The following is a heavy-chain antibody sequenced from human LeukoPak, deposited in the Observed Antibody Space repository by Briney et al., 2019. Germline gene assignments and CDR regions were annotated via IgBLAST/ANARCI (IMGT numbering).Heavy chain of an antibody. J-gene: IGHJ4*02. D-gene: IGHD6-19*01. CDR1: GYTFTSYG. CDR2: ISAYNGNT. Sequence: ASVKVSCKASGYTFTSYGISWVRQAPGQGLEWMGWISAYNGNTNYAQKLQGRVTMTTDTSTSTAYMELRSLRSDDTAVYYCARELYSSGWDYFDYWGQGTLVTVSS. V-gene: IGHV1-18*01. CDR3: ARELYSSGWDYFDY.